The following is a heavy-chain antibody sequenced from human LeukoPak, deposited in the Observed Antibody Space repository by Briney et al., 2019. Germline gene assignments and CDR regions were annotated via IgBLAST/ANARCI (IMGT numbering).Heavy chain of an antibody. CDR3: ARGRRLLWFGEFSIFDY. CDR2: MNPNSGNT. V-gene: IGHV1-8*03. CDR1: GYTFTSYD. Sequence: ASVKVSCKASGYTFTSYDINWVRQATGQGLEWMGWMNPNSGNTGYAQKFQGRVTITRNTSISTAYMELSSLRSEDTAVYYCARGRRLLWFGEFSIFDYWGQGTLVTVSS. D-gene: IGHD3-10*01. J-gene: IGHJ4*02.